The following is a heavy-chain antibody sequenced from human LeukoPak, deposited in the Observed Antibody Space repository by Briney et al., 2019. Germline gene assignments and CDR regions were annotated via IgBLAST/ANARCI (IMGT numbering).Heavy chain of an antibody. CDR2: ISAGSGTI. Sequence: GSLRLSCAASEFTFSIYGMNWVRQAPGKGLEWVSYISAGSGTISYADSVKGRFTISRDNAQNSLYLQMNSLRAEDTAVYYCARRKDSGSQSHDYWGQGTLVTVSS. V-gene: IGHV3-48*01. CDR1: EFTFSIYG. CDR3: ARRKDSGSQSHDY. J-gene: IGHJ4*02. D-gene: IGHD1-26*01.